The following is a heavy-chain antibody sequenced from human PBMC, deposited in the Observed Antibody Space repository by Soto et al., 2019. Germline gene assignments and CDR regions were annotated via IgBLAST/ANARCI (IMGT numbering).Heavy chain of an antibody. V-gene: IGHV3-30*18. CDR2: ISYDGSNK. CDR1: GFTFSSYG. Sequence: QVQLVESGGGVVQPGRSLRLSCAASGFTFSSYGMHWVRQAPGKGLEWVAVISYDGSNKYYADSVKGRFTISRDNSKNTLYLQMNSLSAEDTAVYYCAKDRADSRSRSASDPWGQGTLVTVSS. CDR3: AKDRADSRSRSASDP. J-gene: IGHJ5*02. D-gene: IGHD6-13*01.